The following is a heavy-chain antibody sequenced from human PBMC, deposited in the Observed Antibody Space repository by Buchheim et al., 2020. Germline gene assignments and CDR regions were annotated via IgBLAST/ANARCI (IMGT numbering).Heavy chain of an antibody. D-gene: IGHD1-7*01. CDR2: IKQDGSEE. Sequence: EVELVESGGGLVQPGGSLRLSCAASGFTFSKYWMSWVRQAPGKGLEWVASIKQDGSEEDYVGSLNGRFTISRDNAKNSLLLQMSGLRAEDTAVYFCAKVEGITGTTAFDYWGRGTL. CDR3: AKVEGITGTTAFDY. CDR1: GFTFSKYW. V-gene: IGHV3-7*01. J-gene: IGHJ4*02.